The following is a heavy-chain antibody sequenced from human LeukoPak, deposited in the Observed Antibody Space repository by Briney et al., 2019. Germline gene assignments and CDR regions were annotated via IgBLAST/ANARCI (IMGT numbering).Heavy chain of an antibody. V-gene: IGHV4-39*01. Sequence: SETLSLTCTVSGVSISSSNSYWGWIRQPPGRGLEWIGSIYYTGNTYYNASLKSRVTISIDTSKNQISLRLTSVTATDTAVYYCAKGSSSNYYYYYMDVWGKGTTVTVSS. J-gene: IGHJ6*03. CDR1: GVSISSSNSY. CDR2: IYYTGNT. D-gene: IGHD2-15*01. CDR3: AKGSSSNYYYYYMDV.